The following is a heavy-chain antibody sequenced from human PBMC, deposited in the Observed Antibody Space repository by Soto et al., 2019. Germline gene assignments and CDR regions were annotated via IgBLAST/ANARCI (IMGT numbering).Heavy chain of an antibody. D-gene: IGHD1-1*01. CDR2: LYDVFGS. V-gene: IGHV3-53*01. CDR3: ASWHEREHAYDV. J-gene: IGHJ3*01. CDR1: GLTVSGTKY. Sequence: DVQLVESGGGLIQPGESLRLSCAAFGLTVSGTKYVAWVRQAPGKGLEWVSALYDVFGSFYADSVKGRFTTSGDRSKGTVYLQMNDLRPDDTAVYYCASWHEREHAYDVWGQGTTVIVSS.